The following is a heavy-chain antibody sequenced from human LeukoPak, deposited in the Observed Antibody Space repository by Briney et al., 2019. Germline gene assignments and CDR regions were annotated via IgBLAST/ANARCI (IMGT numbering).Heavy chain of an antibody. CDR3: ARDRGNSGFMRYYYYYMDV. D-gene: IGHD4-23*01. V-gene: IGHV1-18*01. CDR1: GYTFSNYG. CDR2: IRGDNGNT. Sequence: ASVKVSCKASGYTFSNYGISWVRQAPGQGLEWVGWIRGDNGNTNYAQKLQGRVTMTTDTSTSTAYMELRSLRSDDTAVYYCARDRGNSGFMRYYYYYMDVWGKGTTVIVSS. J-gene: IGHJ6*03.